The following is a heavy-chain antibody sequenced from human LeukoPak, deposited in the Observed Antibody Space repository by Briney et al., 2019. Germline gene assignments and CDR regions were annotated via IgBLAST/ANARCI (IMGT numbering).Heavy chain of an antibody. CDR1: GFTFSSYA. CDR2: ISGSAGST. CDR3: AKGGSSGVAAAGDAFDM. D-gene: IGHD6-13*01. J-gene: IGHJ3*02. V-gene: IGHV3-23*01. Sequence: PGGSLRLSCAASGFTFSSYAMTWVRQAPGKGLEWVSTISGSAGSTYYADSVKGRFTISRDNSKNTLYLQMDSLRAEDTAVYYCAKGGSSGVAAAGDAFDMWGQGTMVTVSS.